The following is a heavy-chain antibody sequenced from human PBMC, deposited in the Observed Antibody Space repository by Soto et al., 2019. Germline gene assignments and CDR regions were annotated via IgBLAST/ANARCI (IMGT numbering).Heavy chain of an antibody. CDR3: ARGWGRWPHEKPGDF. CDR2: MNPNSGNA. D-gene: IGHD3-16*01. V-gene: IGHV1-8*01. Sequence: ASVKVSCKASGYTFTTYDINWVRQATGQGLEWMGWMNPNSGNAGYAQNFQGRLTMTRDTSIGTAYMELSNLRSEDTAIYFCARGWGRWPHEKPGDFWGQGTLVTVSS. J-gene: IGHJ4*02. CDR1: GYTFTTYD.